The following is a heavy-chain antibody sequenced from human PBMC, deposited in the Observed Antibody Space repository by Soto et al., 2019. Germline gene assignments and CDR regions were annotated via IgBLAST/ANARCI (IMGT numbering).Heavy chain of an antibody. CDR2: IAVGSGDT. V-gene: IGHV1-58*01. D-gene: IGHD2-15*01. Sequence: SSVKVSCKSTRFTFTCSAVQWLRQARGQRLEWIGWIAVGSGDTRYAKKFQERVTISWDVSTSTSYKELSSRLPAETAVSYCAATSPDNHERIVLLGYCDYWGKGAPVTVSS. CDR3: AATSPDNHERIVLLGYCDY. CDR1: RFTFTCSA. J-gene: IGHJ4*02.